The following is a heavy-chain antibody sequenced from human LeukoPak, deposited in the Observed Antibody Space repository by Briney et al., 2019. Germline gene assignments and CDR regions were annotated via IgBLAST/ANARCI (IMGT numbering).Heavy chain of an antibody. CDR1: GYTFTSYD. CDR3: ARGSMGELPTYYYYYYYMDV. J-gene: IGHJ6*03. CDR2: MNPNSGNT. Sequence: ASVKVSCKASGYTFTSYDINWVRQATGQGLEWMGWMNPNSGNTGYAQKFQGRVTITRNTSISTAYMELSSLRSEDTAVYYCARGSMGELPTYYYYYYYMDVWGKGTTVTVSS. D-gene: IGHD3-16*01. V-gene: IGHV1-8*03.